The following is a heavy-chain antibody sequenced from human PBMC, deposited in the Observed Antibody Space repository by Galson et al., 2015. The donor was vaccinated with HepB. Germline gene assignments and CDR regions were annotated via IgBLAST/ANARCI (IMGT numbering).Heavy chain of an antibody. J-gene: IGHJ2*01. CDR1: GGSISSSNW. CDR2: IYHSGST. CDR3: ARVERARSYWYFDL. D-gene: IGHD1-1*01. Sequence: ETLSLTCAVSGGSISSSNWWSWVRQPPGKGLEWIGEIYHSGSTNHNPSLKSRVTISVDKSKNQFSLKLSSVTAADTAVYYCARVERARSYWYFDLWGRGTLVTVSS. V-gene: IGHV4-4*02.